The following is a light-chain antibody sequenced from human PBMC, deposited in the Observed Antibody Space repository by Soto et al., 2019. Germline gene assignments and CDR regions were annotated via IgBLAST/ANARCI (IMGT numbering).Light chain of an antibody. V-gene: IGLV2-14*01. CDR1: SSDVGGYNF. Sequence: QSALTQPASVSGSPGQSITISCTGTSSDVGGYNFVSWYQQYPGTAPKFMIYEVSNRPSGVSNRFSGSKSGNTASLTISGLQAEDEADYYCSSYTSSDTWVFGGGTKVTVL. CDR2: EVS. CDR3: SSYTSSDTWV. J-gene: IGLJ3*02.